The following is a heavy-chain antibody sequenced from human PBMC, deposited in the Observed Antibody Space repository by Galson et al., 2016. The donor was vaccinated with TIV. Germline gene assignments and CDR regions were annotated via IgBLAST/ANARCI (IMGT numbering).Heavy chain of an antibody. CDR3: VASPSDCVVTSSVNWFDP. V-gene: IGHV1-69*05. Sequence: SVKVSCKASGGAFRNYAINWVRQTPGQGLEWMGGVIPIFRTAKYAQKFQGRVSVTTDASTRTAYMELTSLRFEDTAVYYCVASPSDCVVTSSVNWFDPWGQGTLVTVSS. D-gene: IGHD2-15*01. CDR1: GGAFRNYA. J-gene: IGHJ5*02. CDR2: VIPIFRTA.